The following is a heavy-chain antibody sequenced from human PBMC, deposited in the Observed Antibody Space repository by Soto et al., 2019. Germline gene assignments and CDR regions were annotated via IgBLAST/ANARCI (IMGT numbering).Heavy chain of an antibody. CDR2: INRIGSA. V-gene: IGHV4-34*01. Sequence: QVQLQQWGDGLLKPSETLSLTCAVYGGSFSSYYWNWIRQSPGKGVEWIGDINRIGSANYNPSLTGRVTISVDSSKNQFYLRLTSVTAADTAMYYCARGGVDMIRGITGKRTWLDPWGQGTLVIVS. J-gene: IGHJ5*02. CDR1: GGSFSSYY. CDR3: ARGGVDMIRGITGKRTWLDP. D-gene: IGHD3-10*01.